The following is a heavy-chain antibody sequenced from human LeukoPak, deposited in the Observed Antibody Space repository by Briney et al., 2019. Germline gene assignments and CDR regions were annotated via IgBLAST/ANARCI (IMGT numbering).Heavy chain of an antibody. V-gene: IGHV3-74*01. J-gene: IGHJ4*02. CDR2: INSDGSST. D-gene: IGHD5-12*01. CDR3: ASIEDQSIGATIVRDY. CDR1: GFTFSSYW. Sequence: GGSLRLSCAASGFTFSSYWMHWVRQAPGKGLVWVSRINSDGSSTSYADSVKGRFTISRDNAKNTLYLQMNSLRAEDTAVYYCASIEDQSIGATIVRDYWGQGTLVTVSS.